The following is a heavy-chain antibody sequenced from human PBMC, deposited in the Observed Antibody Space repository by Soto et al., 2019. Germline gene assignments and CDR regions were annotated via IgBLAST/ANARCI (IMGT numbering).Heavy chain of an antibody. CDR1: GFTFYNYA. J-gene: IGHJ4*02. CDR2: ISGGGHNT. CDR3: AKLRDFVVLPAGILDY. V-gene: IGHV3-23*01. Sequence: PGGSLRLSCAASGFTFYNYAMSWVRQAPGKGLEWVSVISGGGHNTYYTPSVKGRFTISRDDFKNTLYLQMNSLRTEDTAMYYCAKLRDFVVLPAGILDYWGPGTLVTVSS. D-gene: IGHD2-8*01.